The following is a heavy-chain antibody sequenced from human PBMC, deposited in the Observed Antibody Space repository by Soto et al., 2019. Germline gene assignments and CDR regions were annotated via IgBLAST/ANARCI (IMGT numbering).Heavy chain of an antibody. Sequence: SETLSLTCAVSGGPIGSGGYSWSWIRQPPRKGLEWIGYIYHSGSTYYNPSLKSRVTMSVDRSKNQFSLKLSSVTAADTAVYYCARELQGCSGGSCYHYFDYWGQGTLVTVSS. CDR1: GGPIGSGGYS. J-gene: IGHJ4*02. D-gene: IGHD2-15*01. CDR3: ARELQGCSGGSCYHYFDY. V-gene: IGHV4-30-2*01. CDR2: IYHSGST.